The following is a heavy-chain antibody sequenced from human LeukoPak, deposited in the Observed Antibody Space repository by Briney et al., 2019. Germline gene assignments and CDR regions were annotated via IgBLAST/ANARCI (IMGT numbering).Heavy chain of an antibody. Sequence: SQTLSLTCAISGDSVSLNNWTWNWIRQSPSRGLEWLGRTYYRPKWYNDYAVSVKSRITINPATSKNQLTWQLNSVTPEDTAVYYCASVGGDYGDYPMHTDGWRERSTVTVSS. V-gene: IGHV6-1*01. CDR1: GDSVSLNNWT. D-gene: IGHD4-17*01. CDR3: ASVGGDYGDYPMHTDG. CDR2: TYYRPKWYN. J-gene: IGHJ6*01.